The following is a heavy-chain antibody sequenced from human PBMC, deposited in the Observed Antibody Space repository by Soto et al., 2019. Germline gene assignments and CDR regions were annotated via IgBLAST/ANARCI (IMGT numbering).Heavy chain of an antibody. Sequence: ETLSLTCTVSGHYISSYYWTSIRKPPGKGLEWIGYIYYSGSTNYNPALKSRVTISVDTSKNQFSLKLSSVTAADAAVYYCARDTGYSGNPYYYYGMDVWGQGTTVTVSS. CDR1: GHYISSYY. CDR3: ARDTGYSGNPYYYYGMDV. V-gene: IGHV4-59*01. D-gene: IGHD5-12*01. J-gene: IGHJ6*02. CDR2: IYYSGST.